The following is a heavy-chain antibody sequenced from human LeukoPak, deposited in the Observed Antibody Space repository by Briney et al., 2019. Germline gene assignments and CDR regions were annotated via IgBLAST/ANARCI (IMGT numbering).Heavy chain of an antibody. D-gene: IGHD3-3*01. Sequence: GGSLRLSCAASAFTFSNYGMHWVRQAPGKGLEWVAVISFDGSNKHYADSVKGRFTISRDNSKNTLYLQMNSLRAEDSALYYCAKDYDFWSGYCDYWGQGTLVTVSS. CDR1: AFTFSNYG. CDR3: AKDYDFWSGYCDY. V-gene: IGHV3-30*18. J-gene: IGHJ4*02. CDR2: ISFDGSNK.